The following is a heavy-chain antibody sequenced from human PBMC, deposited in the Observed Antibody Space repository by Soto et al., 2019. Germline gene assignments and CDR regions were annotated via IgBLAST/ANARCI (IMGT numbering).Heavy chain of an antibody. CDR3: ARQIYSGYDHAGMDV. CDR2: ISYDGSNK. CDR1: GFSFSSYG. V-gene: IGHV3-30*03. D-gene: IGHD5-12*01. J-gene: IGHJ6*02. Sequence: PGGSLRLSCAASGFSFSSYGMHWVRQAPGKGLEWVAVISYDGSNKYYADSVKGRFTISRDNPKNTLYLQMNSLRAEDTAVYYCARQIYSGYDHAGMDVWGQGTTVTVSS.